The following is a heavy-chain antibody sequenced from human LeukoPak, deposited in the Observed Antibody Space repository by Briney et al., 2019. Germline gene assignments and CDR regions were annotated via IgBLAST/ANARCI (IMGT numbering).Heavy chain of an antibody. CDR3: ARGDMILDY. CDR1: GGSFSGYY. D-gene: IGHD3-16*01. J-gene: IGHJ4*02. Sequence: SETLSLTCAVYGGSFSGYYWSWIRQPPGKGLEWIGEINHSGSTNYNPSLKSRVTISVNTSKNQFSLRLSSVTAADTAVYYCARGDMILDYWGQGTLVTVSS. CDR2: INHSGST. V-gene: IGHV4-34*01.